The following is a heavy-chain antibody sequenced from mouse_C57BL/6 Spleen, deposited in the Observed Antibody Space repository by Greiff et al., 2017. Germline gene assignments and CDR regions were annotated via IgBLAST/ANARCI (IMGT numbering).Heavy chain of an antibody. CDR1: GYTFTSYW. CDR3: ARLKLGRDYFDY. J-gene: IGHJ2*01. Sequence: QVQLQQPGTELVKPGASVKLSCKASGYTFTSYWMHWVKQRPGQGLEWIGNINPSNGGTNYNEKFKSKDTLTVDKSSSTAYMQLRSLTSEDSAVYYCARLKLGRDYFDYWGQGTTLTVSS. CDR2: INPSNGGT. V-gene: IGHV1-53*01. D-gene: IGHD4-1*01.